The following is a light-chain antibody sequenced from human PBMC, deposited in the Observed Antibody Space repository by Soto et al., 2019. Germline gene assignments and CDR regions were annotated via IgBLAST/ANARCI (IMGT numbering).Light chain of an antibody. CDR3: QQLNSYSYT. CDR2: AAS. J-gene: IGKJ2*01. CDR1: QGISSY. Sequence: DIQLTQSPSFLSASVGDRVTITCRASQGISSYLAWYQQKPGKAPNLLIYAASTLQGGVPSRFSGSGSGTEFTLTISSLQPEDFATYYCQQLNSYSYTFGQGTKLEIK. V-gene: IGKV1-9*01.